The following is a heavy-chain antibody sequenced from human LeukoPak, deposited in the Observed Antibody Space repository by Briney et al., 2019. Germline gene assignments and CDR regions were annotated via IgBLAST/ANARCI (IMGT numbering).Heavy chain of an antibody. J-gene: IGHJ4*02. V-gene: IGHV3-7*03. Sequence: GGSLRLSCTTSGFTFSRYWMTWVRQAPGKGLEWVANIKEDGSRRNYVDSVKGRFTISRDNAKNSLYLPMNSLRAEDTAVYYCATPLDYYDSSGYHQGGDWGQGTLVTVSS. CDR2: IKEDGSRR. CDR1: GFTFSRYW. D-gene: IGHD3-22*01. CDR3: ATPLDYYDSSGYHQGGD.